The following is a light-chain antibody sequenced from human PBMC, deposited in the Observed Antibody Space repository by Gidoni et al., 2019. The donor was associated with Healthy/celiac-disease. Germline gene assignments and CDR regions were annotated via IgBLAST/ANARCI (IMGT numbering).Light chain of an antibody. Sequence: QSALPQPASVSASPGQSITISCTGTSSDVGGYNYVSWYQQPPGKAPKLMIYDVSNRTSGVSNRFSGSKYGNTDSLTISGLQAEDEADYYCSSYTSSSTLVFGGGTKLTVL. CDR3: SSYTSSSTLV. CDR1: SSDVGGYNY. V-gene: IGLV2-14*01. CDR2: DVS. J-gene: IGLJ3*02.